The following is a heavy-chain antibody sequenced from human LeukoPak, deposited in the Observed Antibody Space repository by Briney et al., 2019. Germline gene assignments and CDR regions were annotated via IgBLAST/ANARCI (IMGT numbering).Heavy chain of an antibody. CDR2: INEDGSKI. CDR3: ARWSHVSGRWFLDN. D-gene: IGHD3-10*01. Sequence: GGFLRLSCEASGFRLDNYWMTWVRQAPGKGLEWVADINEDGSKIYSLDSVKGRFTISRDNAKNSLSLQLNTLRAEDTAVYYCARWSHVSGRWFLDNWGRGTLVSVSS. V-gene: IGHV3-7*05. J-gene: IGHJ4*02. CDR1: GFRLDNYW.